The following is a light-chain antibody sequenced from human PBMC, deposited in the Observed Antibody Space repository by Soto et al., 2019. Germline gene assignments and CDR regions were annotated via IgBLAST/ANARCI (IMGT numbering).Light chain of an antibody. V-gene: IGLV2-11*01. J-gene: IGLJ1*01. CDR3: SSFAGSCTHV. CDR1: NSDVGGYNY. Sequence: QSALTQPRSVSGSPGQAVTFSCTGTNSDVGGYNYVSWYQQHPDKAPKLIIYDVSKRPSGVPDRFSGSKSGNTASLTISGLQAEDEADYFCSSFAGSCTHVFGTGTKLTVL. CDR2: DVS.